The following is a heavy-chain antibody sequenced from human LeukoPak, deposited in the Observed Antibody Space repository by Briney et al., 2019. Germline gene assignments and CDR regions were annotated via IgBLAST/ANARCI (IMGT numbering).Heavy chain of an antibody. CDR3: ARSSSGWYGYYFDY. CDR1: GGSFSGYY. CDR2: INHSGST. Sequence: SETLSLTCAVYGGSFSGYYWSWIRQPPGKGLEWIGEINHSGSTNYNPSLKSRVTISVDTSKNQFSLKLSSVTAADTAVYYCARSSSGWYGYYFDYWGQGTLVILSS. V-gene: IGHV4-34*01. J-gene: IGHJ4*02. D-gene: IGHD6-19*01.